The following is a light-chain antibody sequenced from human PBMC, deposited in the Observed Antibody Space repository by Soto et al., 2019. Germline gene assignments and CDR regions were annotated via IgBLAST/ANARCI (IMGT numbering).Light chain of an antibody. Sequence: EIVLTQSPGTLSLSPGERATLSCRASQSVSSSYLAWYQQKPGQAPRLLIYGASSRATGIPDRFSGSGSGTDFTLTISRLEPEDLAAYYCQQYNNWPRTFGQGTKVEIK. J-gene: IGKJ1*01. CDR2: GAS. CDR3: QQYNNWPRT. V-gene: IGKV3-20*01. CDR1: QSVSSSY.